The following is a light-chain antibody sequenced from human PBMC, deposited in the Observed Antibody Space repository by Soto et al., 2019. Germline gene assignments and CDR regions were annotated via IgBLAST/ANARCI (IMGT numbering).Light chain of an antibody. CDR2: DVG. V-gene: IGLV2-14*01. CDR1: SSDVGGYNY. J-gene: IGLJ1*01. Sequence: PVRTHPASGKGAALGCSPISCTGTSSDVGGYNYVSWYQQHPGKAPKLMIYDVGSRPSGVSNRFSGSKSGNTASLTISGLQAEDEADYYCSSYTSSNTEVFGTGTKVTVL. CDR3: SSYTSSNTEV.